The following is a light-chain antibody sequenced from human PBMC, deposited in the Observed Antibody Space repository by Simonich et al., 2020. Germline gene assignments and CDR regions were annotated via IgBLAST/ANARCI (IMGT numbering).Light chain of an antibody. J-gene: IGLJ3*02. CDR2: DVS. Sequence: QSALTQPRSVSGSPGQSVTISCTGTSSDVGGYNYVSWYQQHPGKAPKLMIYDVSKRPSGVPDRFSGSKSGNTASLTIDGLQAEDEADYDCCSYAGSYTWVFGGGTKLTVL. CDR3: CSYAGSYTWV. CDR1: SSDVGGYNY. V-gene: IGLV2-11*01.